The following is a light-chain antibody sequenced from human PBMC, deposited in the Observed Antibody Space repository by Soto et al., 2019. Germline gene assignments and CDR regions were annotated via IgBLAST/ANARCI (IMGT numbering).Light chain of an antibody. CDR3: QPFGGTTFT. CDR2: GAS. CDR1: QSVSSSY. V-gene: IGKV3-20*01. J-gene: IGKJ5*01. Sequence: EIVLTQSPGTLSLSPGEGATLSCRASQSVSSSYIAWYQQRPGQTPSLLIYGASTRATGIPDRVNGSGSGTHFNLTLSRLEPGDFSVYYCQPFGGTTFTCGQGTRXET.